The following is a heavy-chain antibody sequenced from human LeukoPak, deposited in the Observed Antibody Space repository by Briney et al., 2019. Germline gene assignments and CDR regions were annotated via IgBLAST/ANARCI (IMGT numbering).Heavy chain of an antibody. D-gene: IGHD6-13*01. CDR1: GLTFRSYA. CDR2: ISYGGSDK. V-gene: IGHV3-30*04. CDR3: AREGDIGAAGYYFDS. J-gene: IGHJ4*02. Sequence: GGSLRLSCAASGLTFRSYAMHWVRQAPGKGLEWVAVISYGGSDKYYADSVKGRFTISRDNSKNTLYLQMNSLRAEDTAVYYCAREGDIGAAGYYFDSWGQGILVTVSS.